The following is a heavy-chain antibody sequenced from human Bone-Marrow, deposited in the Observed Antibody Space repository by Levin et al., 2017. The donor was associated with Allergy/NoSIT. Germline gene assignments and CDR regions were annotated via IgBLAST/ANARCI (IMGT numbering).Heavy chain of an antibody. V-gene: IGHV7-4-1*02. CDR3: ARTNLQTYYGDYPH. CDR1: GYTLTNYA. CDR2: INTNTGNP. D-gene: IGHD4-17*01. J-gene: IGHJ4*02. Sequence: GESLKISCKASGYTLTNYAMHWVRQAPGQGLEWMGWINTNTGNPTFAQGFTGRFVFSLDTSVNTAYLQISSLRAEDTAVYYCARTNLQTYYGDYPHWGQGTLVTVSS.